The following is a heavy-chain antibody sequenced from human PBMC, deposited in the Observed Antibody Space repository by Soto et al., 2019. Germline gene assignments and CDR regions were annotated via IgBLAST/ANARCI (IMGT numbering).Heavy chain of an antibody. D-gene: IGHD6-19*01. CDR1: GFTFSSYA. CDR2: ISGSGGST. CDR3: AKASTAVAGKEAVDFDY. V-gene: IGHV3-23*01. Sequence: GGSLRLSCAASGFTFSSYAMSWVRQAPGKGLEWVSAISGSGGSTYYADSVKGRFTISRDNSKNTLYLQMNSLRAEDTAVYYCAKASTAVAGKEAVDFDYWGQGTLVTVSS. J-gene: IGHJ4*02.